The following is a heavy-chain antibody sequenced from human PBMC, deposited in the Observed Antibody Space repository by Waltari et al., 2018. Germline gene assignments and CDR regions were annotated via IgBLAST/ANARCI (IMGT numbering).Heavy chain of an antibody. CDR3: ARGAVVVPGNYYHMDV. V-gene: IGHV7-4-1*02. CDR1: GYSFDIYA. D-gene: IGHD2-2*01. J-gene: IGHJ6*03. Sequence: QVQLVQSVTGLKKPGASVKVSCKASGYSFDIYALNWLRQAPGQGVEGRGWIHTRTGAPTHAQGFTGRFVFSMDSLLNTAYLQISSLKADDTAVYYCARGAVVVPGNYYHMDVWGRGTTVTVSS. CDR2: IHTRTGAP.